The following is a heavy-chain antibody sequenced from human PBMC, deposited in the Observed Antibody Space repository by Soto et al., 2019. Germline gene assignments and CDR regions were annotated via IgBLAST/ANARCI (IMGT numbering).Heavy chain of an antibody. J-gene: IGHJ3*02. V-gene: IGHV5-51*01. CDR3: TRRGGYYYDSSGPYDI. D-gene: IGHD3-22*01. Sequence: PGESLKISCKASGYRFTSYWIGWVRQTPEKGLEWMGIIYPGDSDTRYSPSFQGQVTISVDKTINTAYLQWSILKASDTAMYYCTRRGGYYYDSSGPYDIWGQGTVVTVSS. CDR2: IYPGDSDT. CDR1: GYRFTSYW.